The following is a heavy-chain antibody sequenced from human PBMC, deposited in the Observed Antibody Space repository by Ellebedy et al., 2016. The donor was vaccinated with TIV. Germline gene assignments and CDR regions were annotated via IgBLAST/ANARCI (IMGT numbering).Heavy chain of an antibody. Sequence: MPSETLSLTCIVSGGSISNYYWSWIRQPPGKGLEWIGSIYYSGSTNYNPSLKSRVSMSVDTSKNQFSLRLSSVTAADTAVYYCARDLFGTDFDYWGQGTLVTVSS. D-gene: IGHD3-10*01. J-gene: IGHJ4*02. CDR1: GGSISNYY. V-gene: IGHV4-59*12. CDR2: IYYSGST. CDR3: ARDLFGTDFDY.